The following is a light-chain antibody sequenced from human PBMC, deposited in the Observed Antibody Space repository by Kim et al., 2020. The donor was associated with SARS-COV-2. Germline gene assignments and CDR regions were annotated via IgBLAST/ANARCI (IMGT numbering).Light chain of an antibody. CDR1: SLRSYY. CDR2: GKN. V-gene: IGLV3-19*02. CDR3: NSWDSSGNHVV. J-gene: IGLJ2*01. Sequence: SSELTHDPAVSVALGQTVRITCQGDSLRSYYASWYQQKPGQAPVRVIYGKNNRPSGIPDRFSGSSSGNTASLTITGAQAEDEADYYCNSWDSSGNHVVFGGGTQLTVL.